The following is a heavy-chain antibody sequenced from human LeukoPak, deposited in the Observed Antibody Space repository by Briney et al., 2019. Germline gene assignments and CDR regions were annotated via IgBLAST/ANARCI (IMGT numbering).Heavy chain of an antibody. Sequence: ASVKVSCKPSEYIFTDDYMHWVRQTPGQGLEWMGWINPNSGGTRYPQKFQGRVTMTRDTAISTGYMELSGLRSDDTAVYYCATNILVRDIINWFDPWGQGTLVTVSS. D-gene: IGHD3-10*01. J-gene: IGHJ5*02. V-gene: IGHV1-2*02. CDR1: EYIFTDDY. CDR2: INPNSGGT. CDR3: ATNILVRDIINWFDP.